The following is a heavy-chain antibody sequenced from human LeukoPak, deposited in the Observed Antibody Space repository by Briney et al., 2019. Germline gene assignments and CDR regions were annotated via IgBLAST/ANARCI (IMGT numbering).Heavy chain of an antibody. Sequence: SGGSLRLSCAASGITVSTNYMSWVRQAPGKGLEWVSIIYSGGATFYADSVKGRFTISRENSKNTLWLQMNSLRAEDTAVYYCARESVVPAAAYYYYYYMDVWGKGTTVTVSS. CDR1: GITVSTNY. V-gene: IGHV3-66*01. CDR3: ARESVVPAAAYYYYYYMDV. CDR2: IYSGGAT. D-gene: IGHD2-2*01. J-gene: IGHJ6*03.